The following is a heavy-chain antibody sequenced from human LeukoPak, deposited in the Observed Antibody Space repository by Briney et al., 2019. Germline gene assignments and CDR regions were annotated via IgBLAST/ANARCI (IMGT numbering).Heavy chain of an antibody. CDR2: ISAYNGNT. J-gene: IGHJ3*02. CDR3: AREAEYDYVWGSYRSNAFAI. CDR1: GYTFTGYY. Sequence: GASVKVPCKASGYTFTGYYMHWVRQAPGQGLEWMGWISAYNGNTNYAQKLQGRVTMTTDTSTSTAYMELRSLRSDDTAVYYCAREAEYDYVWGSYRSNAFAIWGQGTMVTVSS. V-gene: IGHV1-18*04. D-gene: IGHD3-16*02.